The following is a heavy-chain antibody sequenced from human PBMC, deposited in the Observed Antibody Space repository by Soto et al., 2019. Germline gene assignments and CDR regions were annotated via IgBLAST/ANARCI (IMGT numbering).Heavy chain of an antibody. CDR1: GYTFTSYG. Sequence: QVQLVQSGAEVKKPGASVKVSCKASGYTFTSYGISWVRQAPGQGLEWMGWISAYNGNTNYAQKLQGRVTMTTDTXTXTGXMELRSLRSDDTAVYYCARGGPRRFGELPYNWFDPWGQGTLVTVSS. CDR3: ARGGPRRFGELPYNWFDP. CDR2: ISAYNGNT. D-gene: IGHD3-10*01. V-gene: IGHV1-18*01. J-gene: IGHJ5*02.